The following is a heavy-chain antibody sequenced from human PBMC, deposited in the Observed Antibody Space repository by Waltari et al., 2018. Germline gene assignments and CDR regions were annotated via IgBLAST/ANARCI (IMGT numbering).Heavy chain of an antibody. CDR3: ARGKQLAPFDY. J-gene: IGHJ4*02. D-gene: IGHD6-6*01. Sequence: QVQLQQWGAGLLKPSETLSLTCAVYGGSFSGYYWSWIRQPPGKGLEWIGEINHRGSTNYNPALKSRVTISVDTSKNQFSLKLSSVTAADTAVYYCARGKQLAPFDYWGQGTLVTVSS. CDR2: INHRGST. CDR1: GGSFSGYY. V-gene: IGHV4-34*01.